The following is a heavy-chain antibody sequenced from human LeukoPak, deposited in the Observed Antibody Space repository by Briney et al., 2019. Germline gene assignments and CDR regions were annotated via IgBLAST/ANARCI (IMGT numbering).Heavy chain of an antibody. V-gene: IGHV4-30-4*07. J-gene: IGHJ4*02. CDR3: ARDSSSWYSVSLDY. Sequence: PSETLSLTCAVSGGSISSGGYSWSWIRQPPGTGLEWIGYIYYSGSTYYNPSLKSRVTISVDTSKNQFSLKLSSVTAADTAVYYCARDSSSWYSVSLDYWGQGTLVTVSS. CDR2: IYYSGST. D-gene: IGHD6-13*01. CDR1: GGSISSGGYS.